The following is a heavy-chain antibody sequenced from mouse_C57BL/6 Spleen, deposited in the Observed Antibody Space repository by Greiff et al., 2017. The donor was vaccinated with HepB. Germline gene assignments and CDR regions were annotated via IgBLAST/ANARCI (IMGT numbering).Heavy chain of an antibody. V-gene: IGHV1-54*01. J-gene: IGHJ4*01. CDR2: INPGSGGT. CDR3: VYYGSSLDY. D-gene: IGHD1-1*01. CDR1: GYAFTNYL. Sequence: QVQLKQSGAELVRPGTSVKVSCKASGYAFTNYLIEWVKQRPGQGLEWIGVINPGSGGTNYNEKFKGKSTLTVDKSSSTAYMQLSSLTSEDSAVYYCVYYGSSLDYWGQGTSVTVSS.